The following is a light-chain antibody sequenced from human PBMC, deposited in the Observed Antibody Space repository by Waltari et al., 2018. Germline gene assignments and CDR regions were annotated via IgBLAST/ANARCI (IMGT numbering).Light chain of an antibody. CDR1: GGSIASNS. Sequence: NFMLTQPHSVSESPGKTVTISCTRSGGSIASNSVQWYQQRPGSAPTTVIYEDNLRPSGVPARFSGSVYSPSNSAALAISGLRTYDEADDSCQSYYITNWVFGGGTKLTVL. CDR2: EDN. CDR3: QSYYITNWV. J-gene: IGLJ3*02. V-gene: IGLV6-57*04.